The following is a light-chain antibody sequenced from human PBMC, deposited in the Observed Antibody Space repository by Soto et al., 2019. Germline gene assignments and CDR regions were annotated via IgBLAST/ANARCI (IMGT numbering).Light chain of an antibody. Sequence: DIQMTQSPSTLSASVGDRVTIACRASQTISSWVAWYQQKPGKAPRLLIYDASTLQSGVPSRFSGSGSGTEITLTINRLQSEDFAGYYCQPYNNWPLTFGGGTKVDIK. J-gene: IGKJ4*01. CDR3: QPYNNWPLT. V-gene: IGKV1-5*01. CDR2: DAS. CDR1: QTISSW.